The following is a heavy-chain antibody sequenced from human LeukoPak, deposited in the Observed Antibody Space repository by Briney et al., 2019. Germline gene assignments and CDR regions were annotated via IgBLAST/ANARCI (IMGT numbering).Heavy chain of an antibody. D-gene: IGHD3-22*01. CDR3: SRREGGYFLDY. J-gene: IGHJ4*02. V-gene: IGHV4-38-2*02. Sequence: SETLSLTCTVSGYSISSGYYWGWIRQPPGKGLEWIGNFYHGGNTYYNPSLKSRVTISVDTSKNQFSLRLSSVTAADTAMYYCSRREGGYFLDYWGQGTLVTVSS. CDR2: FYHGGNT. CDR1: GYSISSGYY.